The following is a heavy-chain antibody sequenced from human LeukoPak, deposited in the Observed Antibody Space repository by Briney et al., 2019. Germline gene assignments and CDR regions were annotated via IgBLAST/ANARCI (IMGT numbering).Heavy chain of an antibody. Sequence: GGSLRLSCAASGFTFSSYAMSWVRQAPGKGLEWVSYISSSSDTIYYAASVKGRFTISRDNAKNSLYLQMNSLRAEDTAVYYCAKDGYGDYVIDYWGQGTLVTVSS. CDR1: GFTFSSYA. V-gene: IGHV3-48*04. CDR3: AKDGYGDYVIDY. D-gene: IGHD4-17*01. J-gene: IGHJ4*02. CDR2: ISSSSDTI.